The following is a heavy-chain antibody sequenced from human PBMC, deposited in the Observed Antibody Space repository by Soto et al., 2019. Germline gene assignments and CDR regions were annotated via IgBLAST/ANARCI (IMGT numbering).Heavy chain of an antibody. CDR3: ARDFDAGHGMDV. CDR1: GFTFSSYS. V-gene: IGHV3-21*01. D-gene: IGHD3-9*01. J-gene: IGHJ6*02. Sequence: GGSLRLSCAASGFTFSSYSMNWVRQAPGKGLEWVSSIPSSSSYIYYADSVKGRFTISRDNAKNSLYLQMNSLRAEDTAVYYCARDFDAGHGMDVWGQGTKVTVSS. CDR2: IPSSSSYI.